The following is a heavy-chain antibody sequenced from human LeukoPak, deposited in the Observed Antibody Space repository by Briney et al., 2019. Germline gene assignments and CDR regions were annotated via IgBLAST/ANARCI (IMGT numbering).Heavy chain of an antibody. CDR2: ISAYNGNT. V-gene: IGHV1-18*01. Sequence: ASVKVSCKASGHTFTSYGISWVRQAPGQGLEWMGWISAYNGNTNYAQKLQGRVTVTTDTSTSTAYMELRSLRSDDTAVYYCARVGLSDYDILTGYYRGQWFDPWGQGTLVTVSS. D-gene: IGHD3-9*01. CDR1: GHTFTSYG. CDR3: ARVGLSDYDILTGYYRGQWFDP. J-gene: IGHJ5*02.